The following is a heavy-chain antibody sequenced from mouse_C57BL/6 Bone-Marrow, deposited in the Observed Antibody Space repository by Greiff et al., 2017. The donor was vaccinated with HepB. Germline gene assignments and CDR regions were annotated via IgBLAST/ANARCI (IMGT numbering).Heavy chain of an antibody. CDR2: ITHSGET. CDR3: AGDRSSNFPLAMDY. CDR1: GFPITSGYY. Sequence: VQRVESGPGLVKPSQSLFLTCSITGFPITSGYYWIWIRQSPGKPLEWMGYITHSGETFYNPSLPSPISITRETSKNQFFLQLNSVTTEDTAMYYCAGDRSSNFPLAMDYWGQGTSVTVSS. V-gene: IGHV12-3*01. D-gene: IGHD2-5*01. J-gene: IGHJ4*01.